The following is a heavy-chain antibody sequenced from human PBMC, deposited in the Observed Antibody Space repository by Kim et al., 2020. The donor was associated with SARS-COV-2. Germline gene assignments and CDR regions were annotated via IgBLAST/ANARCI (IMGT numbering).Heavy chain of an antibody. CDR3: AKLGSSSGYYYIWFDP. J-gene: IGHJ5*02. Sequence: GGSLRLSCAASGFTFSSYGMHWVRQAPGKGLEWVSVIWYDGSNKYYADSVKGRFTISRDNSKNTLYLQMNSLRPEDTAVYYCAKLGSSSGYYYIWFDPWG. D-gene: IGHD3-22*01. V-gene: IGHV3-33*06. CDR1: GFTFSSYG. CDR2: IWYDGSNK.